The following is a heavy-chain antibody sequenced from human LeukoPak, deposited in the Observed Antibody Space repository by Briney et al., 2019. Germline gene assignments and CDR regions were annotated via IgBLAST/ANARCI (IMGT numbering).Heavy chain of an antibody. CDR2: VSAYNGKT. Sequence: ASVKVSCKASGYTFTTSYINWVRQAPGRGLEWMGWVSAYNGKTSYAQRFQGRVTMTTDSSTSTAYMDLASLRSDDTAVYYCARGGTFDPSIDYWGQGTLVTVSS. CDR1: GYTFTTSY. J-gene: IGHJ4*02. D-gene: IGHD1-26*01. V-gene: IGHV1-18*01. CDR3: ARGGTFDPSIDY.